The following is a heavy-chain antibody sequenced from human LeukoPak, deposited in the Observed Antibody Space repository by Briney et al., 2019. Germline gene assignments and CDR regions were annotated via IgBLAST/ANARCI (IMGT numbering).Heavy chain of an antibody. V-gene: IGHV1-2*06. CDR3: ARDAPLDFWSGYYPKNFDY. CDR1: GYTFTGYY. D-gene: IGHD3-3*01. Sequence: ASVKVSCKASGYTFTGYYMHWVRQAPGQGLEWMGRINPNSGGTNYAQKFQGRVTMTRDTSISTAYMELSRLRSDDTAVYYCARDAPLDFWSGYYPKNFDYWGQGTLVTVSS. CDR2: INPNSGGT. J-gene: IGHJ4*02.